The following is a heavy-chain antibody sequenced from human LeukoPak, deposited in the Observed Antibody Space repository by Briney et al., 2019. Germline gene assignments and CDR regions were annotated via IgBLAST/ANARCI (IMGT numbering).Heavy chain of an antibody. CDR2: IAHSGTT. CDR3: ARWDDSAWAFGN. Sequence: SETLSLTCAVSGGSISSGGYYWSWIRQPAGKGLEWIGYIAHSGTTSYKSSLKSRVTISVDTSKNQLSLRLTSVTAADTAVYYCARWDDSAWAFGNWGPGTLVTVSS. V-gene: IGHV4-61*10. J-gene: IGHJ4*02. D-gene: IGHD6-19*01. CDR1: GGSISSGGYY.